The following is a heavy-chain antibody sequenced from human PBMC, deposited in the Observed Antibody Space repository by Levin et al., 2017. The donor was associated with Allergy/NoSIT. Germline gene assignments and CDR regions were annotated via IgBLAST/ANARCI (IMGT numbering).Heavy chain of an antibody. V-gene: IGHV3-7*01. Sequence: GESLKISCAASGFTFSSYWMSWVRQAPGKGLEWVANIKQDGSEKYYVDSVKGRFTISRDNAKNSLYLQMNSLRAEDTAVYYCARDDPEDTAMVTYYYGSGSYYNYFLHIWFDPWGQGTLVTVSS. D-gene: IGHD3-10*01. J-gene: IGHJ5*02. CDR3: ARDDPEDTAMVTYYYGSGSYYNYFLHIWFDP. CDR1: GFTFSSYW. CDR2: IKQDGSEK.